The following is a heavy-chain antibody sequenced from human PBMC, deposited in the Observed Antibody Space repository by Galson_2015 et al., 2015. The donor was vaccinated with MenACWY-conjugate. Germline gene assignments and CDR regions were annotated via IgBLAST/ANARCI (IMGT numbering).Heavy chain of an antibody. D-gene: IGHD6-6*01. CDR1: GGTFSSYA. CDR3: ARCRVAARIYWYFNL. V-gene: IGHV1-2*04. CDR2: INPNSGGT. Sequence: SVKVSCKASGGTFSSYAISWVRQAPGQGLEWMGWINPNSGGTNYAQKFQGWVTMTRDTSISTAYMELSRLRSDDTAVYYCARCRVAARIYWYFNLWGRGTLVTVSS. J-gene: IGHJ2*01.